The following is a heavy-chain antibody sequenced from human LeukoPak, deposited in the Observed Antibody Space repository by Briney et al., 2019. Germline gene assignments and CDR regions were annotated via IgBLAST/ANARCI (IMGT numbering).Heavy chain of an antibody. CDR2: ISSSSSTI. D-gene: IGHD3-10*01. CDR1: GFTFSSYS. J-gene: IGHJ4*02. Sequence: GGSLRLSCAASGFTFSSYSMNWVRQAPGKGLEWVSYISSSSSTIYYADSVKGRFTISRDNSKNTLYLQMNSLRAEDTAVYYCAKDTRRGSISGEFDYWGQGTLVTVSS. CDR3: AKDTRRGSISGEFDY. V-gene: IGHV3-48*01.